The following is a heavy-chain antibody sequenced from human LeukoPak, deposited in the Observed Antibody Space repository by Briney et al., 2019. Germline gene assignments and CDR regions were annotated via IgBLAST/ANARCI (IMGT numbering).Heavy chain of an antibody. J-gene: IGHJ4*02. CDR1: GFSFSNYF. Sequence: GGSLRLSCEAPGFSFSNYFMSWVRQAPGKGLQWVSYITNTGRSTNYADAVKGRFTISRDNAKKSVYLEMTDLRAEDTAVYYCAREASGNYHVFDSWGQGTLVTVSS. D-gene: IGHD1-26*01. V-gene: IGHV3-11*04. CDR3: AREASGNYHVFDS. CDR2: ITNTGRST.